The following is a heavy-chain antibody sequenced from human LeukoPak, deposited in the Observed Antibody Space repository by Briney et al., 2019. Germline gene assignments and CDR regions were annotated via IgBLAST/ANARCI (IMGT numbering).Heavy chain of an antibody. CDR3: AKEGSYSGYCRSTSCYRIGPFDY. D-gene: IGHD2-2*02. CDR2: ISWNSGSI. V-gene: IGHV3-9*01. Sequence: PGGSLRLSCAASGFTFDDYAMHWVRQAPGKGLEWVSGISWNSGSIGYADSVKGRFTISRDNAKNSLYLQTNRLRAEDTALSYCAKEGSYSGYCRSTSCYRIGPFDYWGQGTLVTVSS. J-gene: IGHJ4*02. CDR1: GFTFDDYA.